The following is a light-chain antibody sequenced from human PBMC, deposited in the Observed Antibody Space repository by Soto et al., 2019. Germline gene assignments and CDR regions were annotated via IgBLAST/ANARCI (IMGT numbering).Light chain of an antibody. V-gene: IGKV3-20*01. CDR3: QQFSSYPLT. CDR1: QTVRTNY. Sequence: EDVLTQSPGTLSLSPGERATLSCRASQTVRTNYLAWYQQKPGQAPRLLIYDASSRATGIPDRFSGGGSGTDFTLTISRLEPEDFAVYYCQQFSSYPLTFGGGTMVDVK. J-gene: IGKJ4*01. CDR2: DAS.